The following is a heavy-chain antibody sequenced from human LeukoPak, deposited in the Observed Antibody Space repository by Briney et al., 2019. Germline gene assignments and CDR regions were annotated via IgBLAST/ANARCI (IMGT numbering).Heavy chain of an antibody. V-gene: IGHV4-34*01. Sequence: PSETLSLTCAVYGGSFSGYYWSWIRQPPGRGLEWIGEINHSGSTNYNPSLKSRVTISVDASKNQFSLKLSSVTAADTAVYYCARPGPDYGDYRAFDIWGQGTMVTVSS. D-gene: IGHD4-17*01. CDR2: INHSGST. CDR3: ARPGPDYGDYRAFDI. CDR1: GGSFSGYY. J-gene: IGHJ3*02.